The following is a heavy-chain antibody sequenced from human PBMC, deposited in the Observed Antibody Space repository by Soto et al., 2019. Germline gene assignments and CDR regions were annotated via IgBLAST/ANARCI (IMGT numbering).Heavy chain of an antibody. CDR1: GYSFTSYW. V-gene: IGHV5-51*01. CDR3: ARRGPRYAADY. CDR2: IYPCDSDT. Sequence: GEALKISCKGSGYSFTSYWIGWVRQMPGKGLEWMVIIYPCDSDTRYSPSFQGQVTISADKSISTAYLQWSSLKASDTAMYYCARRGPRYAADYWGQGTLVTVSS. D-gene: IGHD2-8*01. J-gene: IGHJ4*02.